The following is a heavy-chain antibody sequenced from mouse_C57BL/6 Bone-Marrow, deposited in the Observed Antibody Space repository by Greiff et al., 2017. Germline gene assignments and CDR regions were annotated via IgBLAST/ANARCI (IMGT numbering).Heavy chain of an antibody. CDR1: GYTFTDYY. CDR2: INPNNGGT. V-gene: IGHV1-26*01. D-gene: IGHD2-5*01. J-gene: IGHJ3*01. Sequence: VQLQQSGPELVKPGASVKISCKASGYTFTDYYMYWVKQSHGKSLEWIGDINPNNGGTSYNQKFKGKATLTVDKSSSTAYMELRSLTSEDSAVYYCAAYYSNYGFAYWGQGTLVTVSA. CDR3: AAYYSNYGFAY.